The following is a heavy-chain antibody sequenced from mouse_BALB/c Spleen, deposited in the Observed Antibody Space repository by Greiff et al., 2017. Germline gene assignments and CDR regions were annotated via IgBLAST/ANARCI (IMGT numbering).Heavy chain of an antibody. D-gene: IGHD1-2*01. CDR2: IWRGGST. J-gene: IGHJ1*01. Sequence: QVQLKESGPILVQPSQCLSITCTVSGFSLTSYCVNWVRQSPGKGLEWLGVIWRGGSTDYNAAFMSRLSITKDNSKSQVFFKMNSLQADDTAIYYCAKRGATANWYFGVWGAGTTVTVSA. CDR1: GFSLTSYC. V-gene: IGHV2-5-1*01. CDR3: AKRGATANWYFGV.